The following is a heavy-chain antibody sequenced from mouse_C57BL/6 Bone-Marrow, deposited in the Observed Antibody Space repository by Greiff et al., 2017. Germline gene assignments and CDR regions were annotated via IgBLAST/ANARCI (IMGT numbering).Heavy chain of an antibody. J-gene: IGHJ1*03. CDR2: ISGGGGNT. CDR1: GFTFSSYT. CDR3: SRQVTTVLATKYFDV. V-gene: IGHV5-9*01. Sequence: VQLKESGGGLVKPGGSLKLSCAASGFTFSSYTISWVRQTPEKRLQWVAAISGGGGNTYYPDSVKGRFTISRDNDKNILYLQMSSLRSEDTALYYCSRQVTTVLATKYFDVWGTGTTVTVSS. D-gene: IGHD1-1*01.